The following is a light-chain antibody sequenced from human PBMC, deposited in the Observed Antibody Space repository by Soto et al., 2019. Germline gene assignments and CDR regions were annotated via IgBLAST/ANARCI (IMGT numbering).Light chain of an antibody. Sequence: DIQMTQSPSTLSASVGDRVTITCRASQSISSWLAWYLQKPGKAPKLLIYDASSLESGVPSRFSGSGSGTEFTLTISSLQPDDFASYYSQQYNSYSRTFGPGPKVDIK. CDR3: QQYNSYSRT. CDR1: QSISSW. V-gene: IGKV1-5*01. CDR2: DAS. J-gene: IGKJ1*01.